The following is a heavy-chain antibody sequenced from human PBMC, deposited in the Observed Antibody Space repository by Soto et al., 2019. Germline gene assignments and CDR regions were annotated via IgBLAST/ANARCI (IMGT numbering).Heavy chain of an antibody. CDR2: ISSSSSYI. CDR1: GFTFSSYS. D-gene: IGHD2-2*02. J-gene: IGHJ4*02. CDR3: ARDLEYCSSTSCYTGPIDY. Sequence: RLSCAASGFTFSSYSMNWVRQAPGKGLEWVSSISSSSSYIYYADSVKGRFTISRDNAKNSLYLQMNSLRAEDTAVYYCARDLEYCSSTSCYTGPIDYWGQGTLVTVSS. V-gene: IGHV3-21*01.